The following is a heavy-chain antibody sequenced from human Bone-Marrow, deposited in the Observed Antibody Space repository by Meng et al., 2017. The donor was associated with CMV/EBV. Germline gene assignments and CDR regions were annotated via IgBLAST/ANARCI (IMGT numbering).Heavy chain of an antibody. CDR3: ARDGPLVF. Sequence: ASVKVSCKASGYTFTGYYMHWVRQAPGQGLEWMGWINPNSGDTNYAQKFQGRVTMARDTSISTVYMDLSRLRYDDTAVYYCARDGPLVFWGQGTLVPVSS. CDR1: GYTFTGYY. J-gene: IGHJ4*02. V-gene: IGHV1-2*02. CDR2: INPNSGDT.